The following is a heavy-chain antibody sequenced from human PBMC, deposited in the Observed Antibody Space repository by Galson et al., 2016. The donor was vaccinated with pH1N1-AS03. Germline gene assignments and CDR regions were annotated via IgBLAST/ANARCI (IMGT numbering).Heavy chain of an antibody. CDR3: ARGKNSGFDY. V-gene: IGHV6-1*01. CDR2: TFYWSKWSN. CDR1: GDSVSGSRGVA. D-gene: IGHD3-10*01. Sequence: CAISGDSVSGSRGVAWNWIRQSPSRGLEWLGRTFYWSKWSNDYAESVKSRITIDPDTSNNQFSLHLNSVTPEDTAIYFCARGKNSGFDYGGQGTPVTVSS. J-gene: IGHJ4*02.